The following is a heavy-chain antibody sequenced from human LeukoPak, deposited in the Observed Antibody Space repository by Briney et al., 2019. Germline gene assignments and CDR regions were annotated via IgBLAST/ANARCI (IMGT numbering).Heavy chain of an antibody. CDR3: ARGVNWIDPALFDY. J-gene: IGHJ4*02. V-gene: IGHV3-74*01. D-gene: IGHD1-1*01. CDR1: GFTFSIYW. Sequence: PGGSLRLSCAASGFTFSIYWVHWVRQAPGKGLVWVSSINSDGSSTSYADSVKGRFTISRDNAKNTLYLQMNSLRAEDTAVYYCARGVNWIDPALFDYWGQGTLVTVSS. CDR2: INSDGSST.